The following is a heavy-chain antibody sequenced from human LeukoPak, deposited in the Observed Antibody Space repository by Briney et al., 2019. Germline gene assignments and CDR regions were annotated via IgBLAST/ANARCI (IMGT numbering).Heavy chain of an antibody. Sequence: GASVKVSCKASGYTFTSYYMHWVRQAPGQGLEWMGVIDPSGGGTNYAQKFQGRVTMTRDTSTSTVYVELSSLRSEDTAMYYCASLGSGSSRIIDFDYWGQGTLVTVSS. J-gene: IGHJ4*02. V-gene: IGHV1-46*01. D-gene: IGHD3-10*01. CDR1: GYTFTSYY. CDR3: ASLGSGSSRIIDFDY. CDR2: IDPSGGGT.